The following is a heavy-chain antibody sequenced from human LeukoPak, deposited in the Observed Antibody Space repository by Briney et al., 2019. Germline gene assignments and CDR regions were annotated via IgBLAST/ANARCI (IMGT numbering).Heavy chain of an antibody. Sequence: ASVKVSCKASGYTFTGYYMHWVRQAPGQGLEWMGRINPNSGGTNYAQKFQGRVTMTRDTSFSTAYMELSRLRSDDTAVYYCASLPNRYESLYARYYFDYWGQGTLVTVSS. CDR3: ASLPNRYESLYARYYFDY. V-gene: IGHV1-2*06. J-gene: IGHJ4*02. D-gene: IGHD3-16*02. CDR1: GYTFTGYY. CDR2: INPNSGGT.